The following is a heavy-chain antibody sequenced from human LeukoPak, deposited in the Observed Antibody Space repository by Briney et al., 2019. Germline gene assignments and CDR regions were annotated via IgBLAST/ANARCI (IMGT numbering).Heavy chain of an antibody. Sequence: ASVKVSCKASGYTFTSYDINWVRQATGQGLEWMGWMNPNSGNTGYAQKFQGRVTMTRNTSISTAYMELSSLRSEDTAVYYCARARIAAAGRNWFDPWGQGTLVTVPS. CDR3: ARARIAAAGRNWFDP. CDR1: GYTFTSYD. J-gene: IGHJ5*02. D-gene: IGHD6-13*01. CDR2: MNPNSGNT. V-gene: IGHV1-8*01.